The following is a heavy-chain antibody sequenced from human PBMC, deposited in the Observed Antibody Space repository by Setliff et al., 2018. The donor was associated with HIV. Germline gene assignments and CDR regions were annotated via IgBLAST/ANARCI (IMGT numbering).Heavy chain of an antibody. Sequence: ASVKVSCKASGYTFINYAMNWVRQAPGQGLEWMGWINTNSGSPTYAPAFTGRFVFSVDTSVTTAYLEISSLKAEDTAIYYCARALYGDYGGDVNWLDPWGQGTLVTVSS. V-gene: IGHV7-4-1*02. J-gene: IGHJ5*02. CDR2: INTNSGSP. CDR1: GYTFINYA. D-gene: IGHD4-17*01. CDR3: ARALYGDYGGDVNWLDP.